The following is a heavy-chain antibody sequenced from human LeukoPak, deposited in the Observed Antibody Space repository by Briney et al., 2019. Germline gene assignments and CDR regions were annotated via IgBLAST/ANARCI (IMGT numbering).Heavy chain of an antibody. V-gene: IGHV3-11*04. CDR3: ARRSFLEWSPLDY. CDR2: ISSSGSTI. D-gene: IGHD3-3*02. J-gene: IGHJ4*02. Sequence: SGGSLRLSCAASGFIFSDYYMSWIRQAPGKGLEWVSYISSSGSTIYYADPVKGRFTISRDNAKNSLYLQMNSLRAEDTAVYYCARRSFLEWSPLDYWGQGTLVTVSS. CDR1: GFIFSDYY.